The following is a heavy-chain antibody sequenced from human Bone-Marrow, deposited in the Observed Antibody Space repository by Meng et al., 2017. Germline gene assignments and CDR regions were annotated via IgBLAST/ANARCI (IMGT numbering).Heavy chain of an antibody. CDR1: GFTFSSYS. V-gene: IGHV3-21*03. D-gene: IGHD2-2*01. CDR2: ISSSSSYI. CDR3: TRAFKDTKYCFDY. Sequence: GESLKISCAASGFTFSSYSMNWVRQAPGKGLEWVSSISSSSSYIYYADSVKGRFTISRDNAKNSLYLQMNSLRAEDTAVYYCTRAFKDTKYCFDYWGQGTLVTVSS. J-gene: IGHJ4*02.